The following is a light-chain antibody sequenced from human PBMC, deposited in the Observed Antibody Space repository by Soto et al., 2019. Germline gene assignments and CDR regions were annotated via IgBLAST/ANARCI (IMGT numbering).Light chain of an antibody. CDR3: AAWDSGLSAGV. V-gene: IGLV1-51*01. J-gene: IGLJ2*01. CDR2: DDN. Sequence: QSVLTQPPSVSAAPGQTVTLSCSGSTSNIQKNRVSWYQHLPGTAPKPLIYDDNKRYSGIPDRFSGSKSGTSATLHITGLQTGDEADYYCAAWDSGLSAGVFGGGTKVTVL. CDR1: TSNIQKNR.